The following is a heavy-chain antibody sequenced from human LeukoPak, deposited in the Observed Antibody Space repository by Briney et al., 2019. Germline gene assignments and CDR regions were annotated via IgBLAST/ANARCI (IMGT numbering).Heavy chain of an antibody. D-gene: IGHD6-13*01. CDR1: GFTFSSYA. CDR3: AGGIAAPFDY. CDR2: ISYDGSNK. J-gene: IGHJ4*02. Sequence: GGSLRLSCAASGFTFSSYAMHWVRQAPGKGLEWVAVISYDGSNKYYADSVKGRFTISRDNSKNTLYLQMNSLRAEDTAVYYCAGGIAAPFDYWGQGTLVTVSS. V-gene: IGHV3-30-3*01.